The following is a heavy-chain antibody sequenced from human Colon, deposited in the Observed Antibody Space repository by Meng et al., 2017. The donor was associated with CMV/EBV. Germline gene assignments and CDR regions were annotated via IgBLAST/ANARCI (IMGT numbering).Heavy chain of an antibody. V-gene: IGHV1-2*02. CDR1: GYPFTIHY. Sequence: ASVTVSCKTSGYPFTIHYIHWVRQAPGRGLEWMGWRNPSSGETNYAQKFQDRVTMTRDTTVNTAYLDLTSLRSADTAVYYCATLSIYDSTISDFWGQGTLVTVSS. CDR3: ATLSIYDSTISDF. CDR2: RNPSSGET. D-gene: IGHD5/OR15-5a*01. J-gene: IGHJ4*02.